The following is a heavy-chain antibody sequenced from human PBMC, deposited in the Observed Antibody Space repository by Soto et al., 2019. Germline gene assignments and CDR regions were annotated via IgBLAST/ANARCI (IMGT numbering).Heavy chain of an antibody. CDR3: APVCGHTMVRGVIDAFDI. CDR1: GFSLSTSGVG. Sequence: QITLKESGPTLVKPTQTLTLTCTFSGFSLSTSGVGVGWIRQPPGKALEWLALIYWNDDKRYSPSLKSRLTITKDASKNQVVLTMTNMDPVDTATYYCAPVCGHTMVRGVIDAFDIWGQGTMVTVSS. J-gene: IGHJ3*02. V-gene: IGHV2-5*01. CDR2: IYWNDDK. D-gene: IGHD3-10*01.